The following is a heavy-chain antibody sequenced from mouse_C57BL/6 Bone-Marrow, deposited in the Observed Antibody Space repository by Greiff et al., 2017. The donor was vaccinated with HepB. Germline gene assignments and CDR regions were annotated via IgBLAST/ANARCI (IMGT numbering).Heavy chain of an antibody. D-gene: IGHD3-2*02. CDR2: IWSGGST. CDR3: ARDSSGAWFAY. Sequence: VQLQQSGPGLVQPSQSLSITCTVSGFSLTSYGVHWVRQSPGKGLEWLGVIWSGGSTDYNAAFISRLSISKDNSKSQVIFKMNSLQADDTAIYYCARDSSGAWFAYWGQGTLVTVSA. J-gene: IGHJ3*01. CDR1: GFSLTSYG. V-gene: IGHV2-2*01.